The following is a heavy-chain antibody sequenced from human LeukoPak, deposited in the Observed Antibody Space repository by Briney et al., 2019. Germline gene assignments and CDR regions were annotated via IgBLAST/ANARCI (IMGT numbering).Heavy chain of an antibody. D-gene: IGHD6-6*01. V-gene: IGHV3-48*03. CDR1: GFTFSSYE. CDR2: ISSSGNTK. J-gene: IGHJ5*02. CDR3: ARERRYSSSSGLGVWFDP. Sequence: PGGSLKLSCAASGFTFSSYEMNWVRQAPGKGLEWVSYISSSGNTKYYADSVRGRFTISRDNAKNSLYLQMNSLRAEDTAVYYCARERRYSSSSGLGVWFDPWGQGTLVTVSS.